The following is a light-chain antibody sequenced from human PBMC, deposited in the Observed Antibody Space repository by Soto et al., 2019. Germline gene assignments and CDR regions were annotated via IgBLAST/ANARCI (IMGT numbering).Light chain of an antibody. Sequence: ALTQPAAVSGSPGQWITIPCTGTSSDVGGYNYVSWYQQHPGKAPKLMIYDVSNRPSGVSNRFSGSKSGNTASLTISGLQAEDEADYYCSSYTSSLYVFGTGTKVTVL. CDR3: SSYTSSLYV. CDR1: SSDVGGYNY. CDR2: DVS. V-gene: IGLV2-14*01. J-gene: IGLJ1*01.